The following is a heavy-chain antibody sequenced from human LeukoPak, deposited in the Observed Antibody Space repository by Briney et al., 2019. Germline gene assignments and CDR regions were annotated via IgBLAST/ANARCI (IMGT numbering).Heavy chain of an antibody. D-gene: IGHD6-13*01. V-gene: IGHV1-18*01. CDR1: GYTFASYG. J-gene: IGHJ4*02. CDR2: ISAYNGNT. Sequence: RASVKVSCKASGYTFASYGISWVRQAPGQGFEWMGWISAYNGNTNYAQKLQGRVTMTTDTSTSTAYMELRSLRSDDTAVYYCARVLYSSIPGGYWGQGTLVTVSS. CDR3: ARVLYSSIPGGY.